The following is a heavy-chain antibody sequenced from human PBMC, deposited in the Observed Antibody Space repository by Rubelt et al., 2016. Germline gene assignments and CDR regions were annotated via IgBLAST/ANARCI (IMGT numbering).Heavy chain of an antibody. CDR3: AKPTASGYSYGGEYYFDY. D-gene: IGHD5-18*01. J-gene: IGHJ4*02. Sequence: GSNKYYADSVKGRFTISRDNSKNTLYLQMNSLRAEDTAVYYCAKPTASGYSYGGEYYFDYWGQGTLVTVSS. CDR2: GSNK. V-gene: IGHV3-30*02.